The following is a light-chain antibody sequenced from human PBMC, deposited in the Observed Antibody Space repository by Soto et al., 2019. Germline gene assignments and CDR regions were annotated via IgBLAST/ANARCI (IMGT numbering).Light chain of an antibody. V-gene: IGKV4-1*01. CDR2: WAS. CDR3: QQYYSART. Sequence: DIVMTQSPDSLAVSLGERATINCKSSQSVLHSSNNKNYLAWYQQKPGQPPKLLIYWASTRESGVPDRFSGSGSGTDFTLTIISLQAEDVAVYYCQQYYSARTFGQGTKLEIK. J-gene: IGKJ2*02. CDR1: QSVLHSSNNKNY.